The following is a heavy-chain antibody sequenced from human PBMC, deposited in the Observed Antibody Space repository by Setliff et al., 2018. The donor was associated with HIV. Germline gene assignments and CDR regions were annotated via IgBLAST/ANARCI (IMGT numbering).Heavy chain of an antibody. V-gene: IGHV1-2*02. CDR1: GYTFSAYY. CDR3: ARDRGYKSTWYGVFDI. J-gene: IGHJ3*02. CDR2: INPNSGGT. Sequence: ASVKVSCKASGYTFSAYYMHWVRQAPGQGLEWMGWINPNSGGTNYAQKFQGRVNMTRDTSISTTYMELRRLRSDDTAVYYCARDRGYKSTWYGVFDIWGQGTMVTVSS. D-gene: IGHD6-13*01.